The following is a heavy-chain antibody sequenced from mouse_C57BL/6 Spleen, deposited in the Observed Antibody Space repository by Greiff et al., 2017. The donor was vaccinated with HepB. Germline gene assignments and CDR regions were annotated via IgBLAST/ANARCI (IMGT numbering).Heavy chain of an antibody. CDR3: ASQVGGSSSGAY. CDR2: IYPRSGNT. J-gene: IGHJ3*01. CDR1: GYTFTSYG. V-gene: IGHV1-81*01. D-gene: IGHD1-1*01. Sequence: QVQLQQSGAELARPGASVKLSCKASGYTFTSYGISWVKQRTGQGLEWIGEIYPRSGNTYYNEKFKGKATLTADKSSSTAYMELRSLTSEDSAVYFCASQVGGSSSGAYWGQGTLVTVSA.